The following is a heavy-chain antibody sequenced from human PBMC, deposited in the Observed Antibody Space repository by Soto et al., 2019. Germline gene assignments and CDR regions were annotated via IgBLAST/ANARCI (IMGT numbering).Heavy chain of an antibody. V-gene: IGHV4-34*01. D-gene: IGHD3-9*01. CDR3: ARLEGLATISYYFDF. Sequence: PSETLSLTCAVYGGSFSGYYWSWIRQPPGKGLEWIGEINHSGSTNYNPSLKSRATISVDTSKNQFSLKLSSVTAADTAVYFCARLEGLATISYYFDFWGQGALVTVSS. CDR1: GGSFSGYY. J-gene: IGHJ4*02. CDR2: INHSGST.